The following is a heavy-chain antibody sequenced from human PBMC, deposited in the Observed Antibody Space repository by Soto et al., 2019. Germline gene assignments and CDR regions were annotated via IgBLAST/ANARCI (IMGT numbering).Heavy chain of an antibody. J-gene: IGHJ4*02. CDR3: VKDPYDLHPFTY. Sequence: EVQLLESGGGLVQPGGSLRLSCAASGFTFSSYAMSWVRQAPGKGLEWVSGTGGSGGSTYYADSVKGRFTISRDNSKSTLYVQMNSLRAGDTAVYYCVKDPYDLHPFTYWGQGTLVTVYS. D-gene: IGHD3-3*01. V-gene: IGHV3-23*01. CDR2: TGGSGGST. CDR1: GFTFSSYA.